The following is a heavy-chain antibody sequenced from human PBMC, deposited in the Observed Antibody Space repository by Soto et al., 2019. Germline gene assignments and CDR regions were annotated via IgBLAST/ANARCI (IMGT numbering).Heavy chain of an antibody. J-gene: IGHJ4*02. CDR1: GFTFSGFD. D-gene: IGHD6-13*01. V-gene: IGHV3-13*01. CDR3: AKSQEIGTHFFDS. Sequence: GSLRLYCEASGFTFSGFDMHWVRQPTGKGLEWVSSIGTAGDTYYAVSVKVRFTISRDNAKNSLSLQMNSLRAGDMAVYFCAKSQEIGTHFFDSWGQGTQVTVSS. CDR2: IGTAGDT.